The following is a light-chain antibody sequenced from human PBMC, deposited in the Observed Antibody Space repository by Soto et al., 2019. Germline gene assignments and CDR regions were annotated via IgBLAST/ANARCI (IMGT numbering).Light chain of an antibody. CDR3: SSYTSSSTLV. CDR1: SSDVGGYNY. CDR2: EVS. Sequence: QSALTQPASVSGXPGQSXTIXCTGTSSDVGGYNYVSWYQQHPGKAPKLMIYEVSNRPSGVSNRFSGSKSGNTASLTISGLQAEDEADYYCSSYTSSSTLVFGTGTKVTVL. V-gene: IGLV2-14*01. J-gene: IGLJ1*01.